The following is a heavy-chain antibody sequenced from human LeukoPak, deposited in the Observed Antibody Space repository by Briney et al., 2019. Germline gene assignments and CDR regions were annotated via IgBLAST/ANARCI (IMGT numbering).Heavy chain of an antibody. Sequence: PGRSLRLSCAASAFTFSSYWMHSVRQAPGKGLVWVSRINSDGSGTSYADCVKGRFTISRDNAKNTLYLQMDSLRAEDTAMYYCARGTGSYYSLGYWGQGTLVTVSS. CDR2: INSDGSGT. J-gene: IGHJ4*02. V-gene: IGHV3-74*01. D-gene: IGHD1-26*01. CDR3: ARGTGSYYSLGY. CDR1: AFTFSSYW.